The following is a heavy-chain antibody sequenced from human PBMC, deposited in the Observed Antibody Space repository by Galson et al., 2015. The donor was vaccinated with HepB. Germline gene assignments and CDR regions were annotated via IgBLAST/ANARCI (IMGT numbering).Heavy chain of an antibody. CDR1: GFTFTDYY. J-gene: IGHJ4*02. CDR2: ISSRDGTI. V-gene: IGHV3-11*01. CDR3: AREGGELLWSQEGFDS. D-gene: IGHD3-10*01. Sequence: SLRLSCAASGFTFTDYYINWIRQAPGKGLEWISYISSRDGTIYYADSVRGRFSISRDNAKNSVYLQMNSLRAEDTAVYYCAREGGELLWSQEGFDSWGQGTLVTVSS.